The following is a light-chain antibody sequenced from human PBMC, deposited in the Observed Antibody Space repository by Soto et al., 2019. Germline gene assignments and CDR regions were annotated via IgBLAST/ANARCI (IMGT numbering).Light chain of an antibody. CDR2: GAS. Sequence: EVVMTQSPATLSVSPGDRATLSCRASQSVDTNVAWYQQKPGQAPRLLVHGASTRATGVPARFTGIGSGTDFTLTISGLQSDDFAVYYCQLYDSSSYTFGQGTKLEIK. CDR1: QSVDTN. CDR3: QLYDSSSYT. J-gene: IGKJ2*01. V-gene: IGKV3-15*01.